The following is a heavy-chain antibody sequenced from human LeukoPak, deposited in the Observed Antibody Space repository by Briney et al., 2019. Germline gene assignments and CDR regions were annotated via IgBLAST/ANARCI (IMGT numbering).Heavy chain of an antibody. CDR3: ARLRGSTIFGVVILDYYMDV. CDR2: VFHSGTT. V-gene: IGHV4-38-2*01. Sequence: SETLSLTCDVSGYSISSGYYWGWIRQPPGKGLEWIGSVFHSGTTYYNPSLKSRVTISVDTSKNQLSLKLSSVTAADTVVYYCARLRGSTIFGVVILDYYMDVWGKGTTVTVSS. D-gene: IGHD3-3*01. CDR1: GYSISSGYY. J-gene: IGHJ6*03.